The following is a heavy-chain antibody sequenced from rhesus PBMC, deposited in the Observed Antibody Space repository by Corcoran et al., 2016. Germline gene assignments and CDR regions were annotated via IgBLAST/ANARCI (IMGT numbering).Heavy chain of an antibody. J-gene: IGHJ5-1*01. CDR1: GGSFRSYW. D-gene: IGHD3-28*01. CDR3: ASRGDTMIVGDG. CDR2: INGNKGGN. Sequence: QVQLQESGPGLVKPSETLSLPCAVSGGSFRSYWWSWIRQPPGTGLEWIGEINGNKGGNTSTPPIKKRVTNSKDASKNQFSLKLSAVTAADTAVYYCASRGDTMIVGDGWGPGVLVTVSS. V-gene: IGHV4-80*01.